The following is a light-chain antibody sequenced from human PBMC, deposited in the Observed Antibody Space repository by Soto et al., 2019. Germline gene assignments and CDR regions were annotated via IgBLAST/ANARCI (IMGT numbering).Light chain of an antibody. CDR3: QQYYTSPRT. Sequence: DIAMTQSPDSLAVSLGERATINCKSSQSVLYSSNNKNYLAWYQQKPGQPPKLLIYWASTRESGVPDRFSGSGSGTDFTLTISSLQAEDVAVYSCQQYYTSPRTFGQGTKVEIK. CDR2: WAS. J-gene: IGKJ1*01. V-gene: IGKV4-1*01. CDR1: QSVLYSSNNKNY.